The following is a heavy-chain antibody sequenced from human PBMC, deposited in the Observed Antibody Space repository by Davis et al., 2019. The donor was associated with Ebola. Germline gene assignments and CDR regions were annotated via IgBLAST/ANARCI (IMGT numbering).Heavy chain of an antibody. Sequence: GESLKISCAASGFTFSSYSMNWVRQAPGKGLEWVSYISSSSSTIYYADSVKGRFTISRDNAKNSLYLQMNSLRDEDTAVYYCARVHYDYVWGSEYWGQGTLVTVSS. CDR2: ISSSSSTI. J-gene: IGHJ4*02. V-gene: IGHV3-48*02. D-gene: IGHD3-16*01. CDR3: ARVHYDYVWGSEY. CDR1: GFTFSSYS.